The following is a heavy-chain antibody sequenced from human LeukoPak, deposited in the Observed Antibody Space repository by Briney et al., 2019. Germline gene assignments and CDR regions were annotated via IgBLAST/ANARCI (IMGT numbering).Heavy chain of an antibody. CDR1: GFTFSDHY. Sequence: GGSLRLSCAASGFTFSDHYMSWIRQAPGKGLEWVSYISSSGSTIYYADSVKGRFTISRDNAKNSLYLQMNSLRAEDTAVYYCARELRAGDYYYDSSGYTGGYWGQGTLVTVSS. CDR3: ARELRAGDYYYDSSGYTGGY. D-gene: IGHD3-22*01. V-gene: IGHV3-11*01. J-gene: IGHJ4*02. CDR2: ISSSGSTI.